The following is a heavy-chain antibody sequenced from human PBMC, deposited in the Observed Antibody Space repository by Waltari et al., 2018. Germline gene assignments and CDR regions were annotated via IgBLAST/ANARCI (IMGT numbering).Heavy chain of an antibody. V-gene: IGHV4-34*01. J-gene: IGHJ4*02. CDR1: GGSLSGFP. CDR3: ARGGAYGQWPTPS. CDR2: INHSGST. D-gene: IGHD6-19*01. Sequence: QVQLHQWGAGLLRPSETLSLTCAVYGGSLSGFPWNWIRQPPGKGPGWIGEINHSGSTTYNPPLKSRVTISIDTSNNQFSLKLSSVTAADTAVYYCARGGAYGQWPTPSWGQGTLVTVSS.